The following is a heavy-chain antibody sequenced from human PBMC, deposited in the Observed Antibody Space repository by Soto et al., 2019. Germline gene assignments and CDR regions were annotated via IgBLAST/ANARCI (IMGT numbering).Heavy chain of an antibody. Sequence: GGSLRLSCAASGFTFSSYNMNWVRQAPGKGPEWVSSISSGGSYIDYADSVKGRFTISRDNAKYSLYLQMNSLRAEDTAVYYCASYSRNISWGPGTLVTVSS. CDR1: GFTFSSYN. J-gene: IGHJ5*02. CDR3: ASYSRNIS. V-gene: IGHV3-21*01. CDR2: ISSGGSYI. D-gene: IGHD2-21*01.